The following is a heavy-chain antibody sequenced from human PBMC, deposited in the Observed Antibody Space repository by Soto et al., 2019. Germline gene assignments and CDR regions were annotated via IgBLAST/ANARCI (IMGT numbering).Heavy chain of an antibody. CDR1: GFTFSSYA. J-gene: IGHJ5*02. CDR3: VKDRLLWFGESDYTPYFDP. D-gene: IGHD3-10*01. Sequence: PGGSLRLSCSASGFTFSSYAMHWVRQAPGKGLEYVSAISSNGGSTYYADSVKGRFTISRDNSKNTLYLQMSSLRAEDTAVYYCVKDRLLWFGESDYTPYFDPWGQGTPVTVSS. CDR2: ISSNGGST. V-gene: IGHV3-64D*08.